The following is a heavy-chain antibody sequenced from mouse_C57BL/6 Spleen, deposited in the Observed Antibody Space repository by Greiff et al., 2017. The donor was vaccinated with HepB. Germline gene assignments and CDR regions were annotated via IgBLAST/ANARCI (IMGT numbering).Heavy chain of an antibody. CDR2: ISSGGDYI. CDR3: TRDRDSNYHYYAMDY. CDR1: GFTFSSYA. V-gene: IGHV5-9-1*02. Sequence: EVQLVESGEGLVKPGGSLKLSCAASGFTFSSYAMSWVRQTPEKRLEWVAYISSGGDYIYYADTVKGRFTISRDNARNTLYLQMSSLKSEDTAMYYCTRDRDSNYHYYAMDYWGQGTSVTVSS. D-gene: IGHD2-5*01. J-gene: IGHJ4*01.